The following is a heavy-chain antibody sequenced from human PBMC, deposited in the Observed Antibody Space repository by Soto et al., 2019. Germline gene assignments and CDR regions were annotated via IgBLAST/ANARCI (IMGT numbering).Heavy chain of an antibody. CDR2: ISYDGSNK. V-gene: IGHV3-30-3*01. CDR1: GFTFSSYA. J-gene: IGHJ4*02. CDR3: ASGMVRGEDY. D-gene: IGHD3-10*01. Sequence: GGSLRLSCAASGFTFSSYAMHWVRQAPGKGLEWVEVISYDGSNKYYADSVKGRFTISRDNSKNTLYLQMNSLRAEDTAVYYCASGMVRGEDYWGQGTLVTVSS.